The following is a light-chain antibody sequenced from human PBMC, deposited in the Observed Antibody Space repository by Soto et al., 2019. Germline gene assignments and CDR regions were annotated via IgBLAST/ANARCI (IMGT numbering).Light chain of an antibody. CDR3: QQSYGTPLT. CDR1: QSISNY. Sequence: DMEMTQSPSSLSASVGDRVTITCRASQSISNYLNWYQHKPGKVPKLLIYAASILQSGVPTRLSGSGSGTDFTLTINSLQPEDFATYYCQQSYGTPLTFGGGTKIEIK. J-gene: IGKJ4*01. CDR2: AAS. V-gene: IGKV1-39*01.